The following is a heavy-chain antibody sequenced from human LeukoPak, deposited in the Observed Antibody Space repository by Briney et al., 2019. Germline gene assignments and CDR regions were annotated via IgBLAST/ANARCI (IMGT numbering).Heavy chain of an antibody. CDR1: GGTFSSYA. V-gene: IGHV1-69*01. J-gene: IGHJ6*04. D-gene: IGHD3-10*01. CDR2: IIPIFGTG. CDR3: ARTGFDGSGSYNMDYYYGMDV. Sequence: VASVKVSCKASGGTFSSYAISWVRQAPGDRLEWMGGIIPIFGTGNYAQKFQGRVTITADESTSTAYMELSSLRSEDTAVYYCARTGFDGSGSYNMDYYYGMDVWGKGTTVTVSS.